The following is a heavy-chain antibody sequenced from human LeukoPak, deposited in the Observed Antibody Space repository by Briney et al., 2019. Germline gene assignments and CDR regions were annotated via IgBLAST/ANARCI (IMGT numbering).Heavy chain of an antibody. CDR1: GFTFGDHA. J-gene: IGHJ6*02. CDR3: TRGPIQQWLYRGMDV. V-gene: IGHV3-49*04. D-gene: IGHD5-18*01. Sequence: PGRSLRLSCTASGFTFGDHAMSWVRQAPGKGLEWVGFIRSKTYGGTTEYAASVKGRFTISRDDSKSIAYLQMNSLKTEDTAVYYCTRGPIQQWLYRGMDVWGQGTTVTVSS. CDR2: IRSKTYGGTT.